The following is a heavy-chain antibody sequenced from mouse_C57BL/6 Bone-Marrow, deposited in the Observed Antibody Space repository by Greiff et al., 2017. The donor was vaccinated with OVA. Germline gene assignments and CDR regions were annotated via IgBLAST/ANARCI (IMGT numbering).Heavy chain of an antibody. CDR3: ARQGRYYYGSSYEESYYFDY. D-gene: IGHD1-1*01. CDR2: ISGGGGNT. V-gene: IGHV5-9*01. Sequence: EVQLVESGGGLVKPGGSLKLSCAASGFTFSSYTMSWVRQTPEKRLEWVATISGGGGNTYYPDSVKGRFTISRDNAKNTLYLQMSSLRSEYTALYYCARQGRYYYGSSYEESYYFDYWGQGTTLTVSS. CDR1: GFTFSSYT. J-gene: IGHJ2*01.